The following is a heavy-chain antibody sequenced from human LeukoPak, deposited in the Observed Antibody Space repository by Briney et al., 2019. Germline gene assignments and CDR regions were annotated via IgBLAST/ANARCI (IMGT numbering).Heavy chain of an antibody. Sequence: ASVKVSCKASGYTFTSYYMHWVRQAPGQGLEWMGIINPSGGSTSYAQKFQGRVTMTRDMSTSTVYMELSSLRSDDTAVYYCARSSGIAALSDYWGQGTLVTVSS. D-gene: IGHD6-13*01. CDR3: ARSSGIAALSDY. CDR1: GYTFTSYY. V-gene: IGHV1-46*01. CDR2: INPSGGST. J-gene: IGHJ4*02.